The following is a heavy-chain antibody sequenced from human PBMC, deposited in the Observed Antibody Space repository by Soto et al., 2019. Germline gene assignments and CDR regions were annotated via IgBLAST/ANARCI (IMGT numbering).Heavy chain of an antibody. CDR2: IYYSGST. CDR3: ARRYGYSFYY. Sequence: PSETLSRTCAVYGGSFSGYYWSWIRQPPGKRLEWIGYIYYSGSTNYNPSLKSRVTISVDTSKNQFSLKLSSVTAADTAVYYCARRYGYSFYYWGQGTLVTVSS. D-gene: IGHD1-1*01. CDR1: GGSFSGYY. J-gene: IGHJ4*02. V-gene: IGHV4-59*08.